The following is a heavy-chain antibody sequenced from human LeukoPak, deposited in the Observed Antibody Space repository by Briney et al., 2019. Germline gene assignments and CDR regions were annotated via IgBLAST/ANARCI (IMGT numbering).Heavy chain of an antibody. V-gene: IGHV3-64*01. Sequence: PGGSLRLSCAASGFTFSSYAMHWVRQAPGKGLEYVSAISSNGGSTYYANSVKGRFTISRDNSKNTLYLQMGSLRAEDMAVYYCVRGRAADSSGWYMGDAFDIWGQGTMVTVSS. CDR2: ISSNGGST. J-gene: IGHJ3*02. CDR3: VRGRAADSSGWYMGDAFDI. D-gene: IGHD6-19*01. CDR1: GFTFSSYA.